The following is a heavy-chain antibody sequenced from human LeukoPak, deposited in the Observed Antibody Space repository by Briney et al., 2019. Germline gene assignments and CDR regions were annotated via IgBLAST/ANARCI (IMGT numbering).Heavy chain of an antibody. V-gene: IGHV3-21*01. D-gene: IGHD3-10*01. CDR1: GFTFSSYS. J-gene: IGHJ6*02. CDR2: ISSSSNYI. Sequence: GGSLRLSCAASGFTFSSYSMNWVRQAPGKGLEWVSSISSSSNYIYYADSVKGRFTISRDNAKNSLYLQMNSLRAEDTAVYYCERDYGSGSYGYGMDVWGQGTTVTVSS. CDR3: ERDYGSGSYGYGMDV.